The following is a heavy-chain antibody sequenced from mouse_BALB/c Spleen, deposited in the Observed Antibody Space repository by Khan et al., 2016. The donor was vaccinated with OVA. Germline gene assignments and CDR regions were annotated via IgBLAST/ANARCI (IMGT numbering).Heavy chain of an antibody. CDR2: IDPENGNT. Sequence: VQLQQSGAELVRPGALVKLSCKASGFNIKDYYIHWVKQRPEQGLEWIGWIDPENGNTIYDPKFQGKATITADTSSNTAYQQLSSLTSEDTAVYYGTRDGYSPWFVYWGQGTLVTVSA. J-gene: IGHJ3*01. D-gene: IGHD2-3*01. V-gene: IGHV14-1*02. CDR3: TRDGYSPWFVY. CDR1: GFNIKDYY.